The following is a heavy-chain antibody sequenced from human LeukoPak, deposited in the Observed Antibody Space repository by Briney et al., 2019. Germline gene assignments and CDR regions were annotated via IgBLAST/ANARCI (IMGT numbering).Heavy chain of an antibody. CDR1: GGSISSGGYY. D-gene: IGHD6-13*01. J-gene: IGHJ4*02. CDR3: ARSPNRSSSWYDYLGQRAFFDY. CDR2: IYYSGST. V-gene: IGHV4-61*08. Sequence: SQTLSLTCAVSGGSISSGGYYWSWIRQPPGKGLEWIGYIYYSGSTNYNPSLKSRVTISVDTSKNQFSLKLSSVTAADTAVYYCARSPNRSSSWYDYLGQRAFFDYWGQGTLVTVSS.